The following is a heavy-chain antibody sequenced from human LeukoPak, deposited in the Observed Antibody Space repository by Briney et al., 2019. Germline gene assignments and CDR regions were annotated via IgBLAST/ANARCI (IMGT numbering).Heavy chain of an antibody. D-gene: IGHD2-2*01. CDR2: INTDGSST. Sequence: GGSLRLSCAASGVTFSSYWMHWVRQAPGKGLVWVSRINTDGSSTSYADSVKGRFTISRDNAKNTLYLQMNSLRAEDTAVYYCARENLGYCSSTSCYPLPFFDYWGQGTLVTVSS. CDR3: ARENLGYCSSTSCYPLPFFDY. V-gene: IGHV3-74*01. CDR1: GVTFSSYW. J-gene: IGHJ4*02.